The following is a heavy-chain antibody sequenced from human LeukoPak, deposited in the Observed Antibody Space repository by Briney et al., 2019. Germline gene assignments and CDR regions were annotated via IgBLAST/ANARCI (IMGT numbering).Heavy chain of an antibody. CDR1: GFTFSGRW. V-gene: IGHV3-7*03. D-gene: IGHD1-26*01. CDR3: AREIVGTHKSRFDP. J-gene: IGHJ5*02. Sequence: GGSLRLSRAASGFTFSGRWMSWLRQAPGKGLEWVANINQDGTDKYYVDSVKGRFTISRDNAKNSLYLQMNSLRAEDTAVYYCAREIVGTHKSRFDPWGQGTLVTVSS. CDR2: INQDGTDK.